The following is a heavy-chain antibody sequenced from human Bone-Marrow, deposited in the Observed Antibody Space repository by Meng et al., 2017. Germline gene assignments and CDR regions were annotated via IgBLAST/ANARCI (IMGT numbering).Heavy chain of an antibody. Sequence: ASVKVSCKASGYTITSYAMHWVRQAPGQRLEWMGWINAGNGNTKYSQKFQGRVTITRDTSASTAYMELSSLRSDDTAVYYCARDHDLWLQRGWGAFDIWGQGTMVTVSS. CDR1: GYTITSYA. J-gene: IGHJ3*02. V-gene: IGHV1-3*01. CDR3: ARDHDLWLQRGWGAFDI. CDR2: INAGNGNT. D-gene: IGHD3/OR15-3a*01.